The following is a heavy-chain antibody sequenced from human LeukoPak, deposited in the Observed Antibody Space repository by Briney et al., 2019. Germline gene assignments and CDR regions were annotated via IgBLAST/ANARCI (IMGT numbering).Heavy chain of an antibody. Sequence: ASVKVSCKASGYTVTTYYMHWVRQAPGQGLEWMGIININGGGTDYAQKFQSRVTMTRDISTTTVYMVMSSLRPEDTAVYYCARDRLTGYPTTYLDYWGQGTLVTVAS. J-gene: IGHJ4*02. CDR1: GYTVTTYY. V-gene: IGHV1-46*01. CDR3: ARDRLTGYPTTYLDY. CDR2: ININGGGT. D-gene: IGHD5-12*01.